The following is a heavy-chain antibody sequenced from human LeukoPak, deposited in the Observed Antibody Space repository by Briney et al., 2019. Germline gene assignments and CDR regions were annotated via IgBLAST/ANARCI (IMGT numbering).Heavy chain of an antibody. CDR1: GYSFTSYW. Sequence: GESLKISCKGSGYSFTSYWIGWVRQMPGKGLEWMGIIYPGDSDTRYSPSFQGQVTISADKSVSTAYLQWSSLKASDTAMYYCARQSNRDIVATISDYWGQGTLVTVSS. CDR2: IYPGDSDT. J-gene: IGHJ4*02. CDR3: ARQSNRDIVATISDY. V-gene: IGHV5-51*01. D-gene: IGHD5-12*01.